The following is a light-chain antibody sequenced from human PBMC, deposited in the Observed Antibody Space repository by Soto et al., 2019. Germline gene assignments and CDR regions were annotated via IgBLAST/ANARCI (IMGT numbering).Light chain of an antibody. CDR2: GAS. CDR1: QSVSSSY. Sequence: EIGLTQSPGTLSLSPWEIATLSCRASQSVSSSYLGWYQQKPGQAPRLLMYGASIRAAGVPDRFSGSGSGTEFTLTISRLEPEDFTVYYCHHYETLGQGTKVDIK. V-gene: IGKV3-20*01. J-gene: IGKJ1*01. CDR3: HHYET.